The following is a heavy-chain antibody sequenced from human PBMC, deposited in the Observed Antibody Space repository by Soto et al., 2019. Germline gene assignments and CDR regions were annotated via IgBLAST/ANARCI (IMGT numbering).Heavy chain of an antibody. Sequence: SETLSLTCTVSGGSISSYYWSWLRQPPGKGLEWIGYIHHSGSTNNNPSLRSRLIMSVDTSKNQFSLNLNSVPAADTAVYYCARSFGWYAIDQWGQGTLVTVSS. V-gene: IGHV4-59*12. J-gene: IGHJ4*02. CDR2: IHHSGST. CDR3: ARSFGWYAIDQ. D-gene: IGHD6-19*01. CDR1: GGSISSYY.